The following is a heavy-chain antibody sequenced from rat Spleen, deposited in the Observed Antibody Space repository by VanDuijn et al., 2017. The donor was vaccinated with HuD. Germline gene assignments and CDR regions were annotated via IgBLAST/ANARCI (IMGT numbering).Heavy chain of an antibody. D-gene: IGHD3-2*01. Sequence: QVQLKESGPGLVQPSQTLSLTCTVSGFSLTSYNVHWVRQPTGKGLEWMGIIWTGGITDYNSTLKSRLSISRDTSKSQVFLKMNSLQTEDTAMYFCVRGSAYFDYWGQGVMVTVSS. CDR3: VRGSAYFDY. CDR1: GFSLTSYN. CDR2: IWTGGIT. V-gene: IGHV2-30*01. J-gene: IGHJ2*01.